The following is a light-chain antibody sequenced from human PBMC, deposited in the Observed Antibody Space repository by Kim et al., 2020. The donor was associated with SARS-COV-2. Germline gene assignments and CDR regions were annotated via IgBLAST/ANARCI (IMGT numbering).Light chain of an antibody. Sequence: QSALTQPASVSGSPGQSITISCTGTSSDIGGFNFVSWYQQHPGKAPKHMIYDVTKWPSGVSNRFSGSKSGITASLTISGLQAADEAVYYCSSYTTSSIYVFGTGTKVTVL. CDR2: DVT. CDR1: SSDIGGFNF. J-gene: IGLJ1*01. CDR3: SSYTTSSIYV. V-gene: IGLV2-14*03.